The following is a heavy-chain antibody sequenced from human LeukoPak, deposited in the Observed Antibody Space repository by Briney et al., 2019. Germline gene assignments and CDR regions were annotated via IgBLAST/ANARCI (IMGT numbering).Heavy chain of an antibody. D-gene: IGHD5-12*01. CDR2: VYPDDSDT. CDR1: GYNFDTYW. J-gene: IGHJ4*02. CDR3: ARQRGYAGGYFDY. V-gene: IGHV5-51*01. Sequence: GESLKISCKASGYNFDTYWIGWVRQMPGKGLEGMGIVYPDDSDTRYNPSFQDHVTVSVDKSITTAYLHWSSLKASDTAMYYCARQRGYAGGYFDYWGQGTLVTVSS.